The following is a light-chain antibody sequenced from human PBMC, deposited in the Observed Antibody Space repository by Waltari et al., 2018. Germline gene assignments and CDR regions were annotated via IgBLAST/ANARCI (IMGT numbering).Light chain of an antibody. CDR3: CSYAGGTASIL. V-gene: IGLV2-23*01. Sequence: QSALTQPASVSGSPGQSITISCPGTSIDVGSHNLFSWYQHHPGKAPKLMIYEDTKRPSGVSNRFSGSKSGNTASLTISGLQAEDEADYYCCSYAGGTASILLGGGTKLTVL. CDR2: EDT. CDR1: SIDVGSHNL. J-gene: IGLJ2*01.